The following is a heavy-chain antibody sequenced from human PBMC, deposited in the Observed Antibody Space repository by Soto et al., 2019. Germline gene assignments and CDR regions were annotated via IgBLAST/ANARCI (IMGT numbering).Heavy chain of an antibody. CDR1: GGTFSSYA. CDR3: AIVTGTPEEFYYGMDV. J-gene: IGHJ6*02. Sequence: SVKVSCKVSGGTFSSYAISWVRQAPGQGLEWMGGIIPIFGTANYAQKFQGRVTITADESTSTAYMELSRLIYADTAGYYCAIVTGTPEEFYYGMDVWGQGTTVGVSS. D-gene: IGHD1-1*01. V-gene: IGHV1-69*13. CDR2: IIPIFGTA.